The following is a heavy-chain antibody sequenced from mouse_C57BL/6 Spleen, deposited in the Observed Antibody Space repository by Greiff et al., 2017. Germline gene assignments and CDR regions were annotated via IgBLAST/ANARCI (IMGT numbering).Heavy chain of an antibody. Sequence: VQLQQSGPELVKPGASVKISCKASGYSFTDYNMTWVKQSNGKSLEWIGVFNPNYGTTSYHQKFKGKATLTVDQSSSTAYMQLNSLTSEDSAFYYFARDLGRTVSFAYWGQGTLVTVSA. J-gene: IGHJ3*01. V-gene: IGHV1-39*01. D-gene: IGHD1-1*01. CDR1: GYSFTDYN. CDR3: ARDLGRTVSFAY. CDR2: FNPNYGTT.